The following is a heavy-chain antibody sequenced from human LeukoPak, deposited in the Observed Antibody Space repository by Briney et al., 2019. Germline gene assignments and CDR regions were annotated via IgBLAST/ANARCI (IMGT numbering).Heavy chain of an antibody. CDR1: GFTFSSYG. CDR3: ARGGLSSSGKNCFDP. V-gene: IGHV3-30*02. CDR2: IRYDGSNK. Sequence: PGGSLRLSCAASGFTFSSYGMHWVRQAPGKGLEWVAFIRYDGSNKYYADSVKGRFTISRDNSKNTLYLQMNSLRAEDTAVYYCARGGLSSSGKNCFDPWGQGTLVTVSS. J-gene: IGHJ5*02. D-gene: IGHD3-22*01.